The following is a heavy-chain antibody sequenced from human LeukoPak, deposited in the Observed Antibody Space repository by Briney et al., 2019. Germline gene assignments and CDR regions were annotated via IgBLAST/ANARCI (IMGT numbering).Heavy chain of an antibody. CDR2: IWYDGSNK. Sequence: PGRSLRLSCAASGFTFSSYGMHWVRQAPGKGLEWVAVIWYDGSNKYYADSVKGRFTISRDNSKNTLYLQMNSLRAEDTAVYYCARDGNIVVVPAAPGYWGQGTLVTVSS. J-gene: IGHJ4*02. CDR3: ARDGNIVVVPAAPGY. V-gene: IGHV3-33*01. D-gene: IGHD2-2*01. CDR1: GFTFSSYG.